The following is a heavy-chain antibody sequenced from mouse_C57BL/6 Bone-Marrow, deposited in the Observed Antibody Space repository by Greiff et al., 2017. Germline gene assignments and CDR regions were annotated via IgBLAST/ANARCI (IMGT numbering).Heavy chain of an antibody. V-gene: IGHV1-85*01. CDR2: IYPRDGST. J-gene: IGHJ1*03. Sequence: LQLQESGPELVKPGASVKLSCKASGYTFTSYDINWVKQRPGQGLEWIGWIYPRDGSTKYNEKFKGKATLTVDTSSSTAFMELHSLTSEDSAVYFCARLEFDGSSGDWYFDVGGTGTTVTVSS. CDR3: ARLEFDGSSGDWYFDV. D-gene: IGHD1-1*01. CDR1: GYTFTSYD.